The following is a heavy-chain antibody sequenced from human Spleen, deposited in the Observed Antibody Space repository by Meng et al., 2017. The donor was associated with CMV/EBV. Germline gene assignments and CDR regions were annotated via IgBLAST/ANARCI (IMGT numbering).Heavy chain of an antibody. CDR2: IKQDGSEK. CDR1: GFTFSSYW. CDR3: ARGYSPRSPWDYGMDV. Sequence: GESLKISCAASGFTFSSYWMSWVRQAPGKGLEWVANIKQDGSEKYYVDSVKGRFTISRDNAKNSLYLQMNSLRAEDTAVYYCARGYSPRSPWDYGMDVWGQGTTVTVSS. V-gene: IGHV3-7*01. J-gene: IGHJ6*02. D-gene: IGHD2-15*01.